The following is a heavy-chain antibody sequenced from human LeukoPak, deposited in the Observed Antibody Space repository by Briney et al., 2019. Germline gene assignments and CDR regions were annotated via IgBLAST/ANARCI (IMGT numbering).Heavy chain of an antibody. J-gene: IGHJ4*02. D-gene: IGHD3-16*01. V-gene: IGHV3-21*01. CDR1: GFT. CDR3: ARVSISGGGVDY. Sequence: GGSLRLSGAASGFTMTWVRQAPGKGLEWVSCISTSSSYIYYADSLQGRFTVSRDNIENSLFLQMNSLIAEDTAVYYCARVSISGGGVDYRGQGTLVTVPS. CDR2: ISTSSSYI.